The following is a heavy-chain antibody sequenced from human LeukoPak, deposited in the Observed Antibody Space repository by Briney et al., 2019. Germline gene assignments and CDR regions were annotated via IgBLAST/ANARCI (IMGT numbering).Heavy chain of an antibody. CDR3: ATEGGGYGPGLDGFAM. CDR2: TADDAESK. D-gene: IGHD5-18*01. CDR1: GFAFNTYP. Sequence: GGSLSLSCAASGFAFNTYPLHWVRQAPGKGFEWVASTADDAESKFYADSVRGRFTISGDNVKTTLYLQMNSLRPDDTALYYCATEGGGYGPGLDGFAMWSQGTMVIVSS. V-gene: IGHV3-30*01. J-gene: IGHJ3*02.